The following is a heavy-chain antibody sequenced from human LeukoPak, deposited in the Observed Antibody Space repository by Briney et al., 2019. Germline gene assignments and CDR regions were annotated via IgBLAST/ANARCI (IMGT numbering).Heavy chain of an antibody. CDR2: IRNKANSYTT. Sequence: LSLTCTVSGGSISSYYWSWIRQPPGKGLEWVGRIRNKANSYTTEYAASVKGRFTISRDDSKNSLYLQMNSLKTEDTAVYYCVRAGLRTTPYYFDYWGQGTLVTVSS. J-gene: IGHJ4*02. CDR1: GGSISSYY. V-gene: IGHV3-72*01. D-gene: IGHD1-7*01. CDR3: VRAGLRTTPYYFDY.